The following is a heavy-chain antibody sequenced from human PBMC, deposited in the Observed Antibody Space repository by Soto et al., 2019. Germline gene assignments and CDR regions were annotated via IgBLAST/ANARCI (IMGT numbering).Heavy chain of an antibody. CDR3: ARGLEGGGWGHVAIWFDP. J-gene: IGHJ5*02. D-gene: IGHD3-10*01. Sequence: PSETLSLTCTVSGGSISSYYWSWIRQPPGKGLEWIGYIYYSGSTNYNPSLKSRVTISVDTSKNQFSLKLSSVTAADTAVYYCARGLEGGGWGHVAIWFDPWGQGTLVTV. CDR2: IYYSGST. CDR1: GGSISSYY. V-gene: IGHV4-59*01.